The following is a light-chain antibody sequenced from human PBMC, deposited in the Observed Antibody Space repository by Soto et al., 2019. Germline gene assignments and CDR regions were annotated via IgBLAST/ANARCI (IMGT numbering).Light chain of an antibody. CDR2: EVS. J-gene: IGLJ3*02. V-gene: IGLV2-14*01. Sequence: QSALTQPASVSGSPGQSITISCTGTSSDVGGYNYVSWYQQHPGKAPKLMIYEVSNRPSGVSNRFSGSKSGNTASLTISGLQAEDEADYYCSSYTSSSTSPPWVFGGGTQLTVL. CDR3: SSYTSSSTSPPWV. CDR1: SSDVGGYNY.